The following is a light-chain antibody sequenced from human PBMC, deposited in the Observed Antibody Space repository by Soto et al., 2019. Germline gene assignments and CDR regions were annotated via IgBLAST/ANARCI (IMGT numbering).Light chain of an antibody. CDR2: DVT. V-gene: IGLV2-14*01. J-gene: IGLJ1*01. CDR3: SSSTSSSPYV. Sequence: QSALTQPASVSGSPGQSITISCTGTSSDVGGYKYVSWYQQHPDKAPKLMIYDVTNRPSGISNRFSGSKSGNTASLTISGLQDEDEADYYCSSSTSSSPYVFGTGTKVTVL. CDR1: SSDVGGYKY.